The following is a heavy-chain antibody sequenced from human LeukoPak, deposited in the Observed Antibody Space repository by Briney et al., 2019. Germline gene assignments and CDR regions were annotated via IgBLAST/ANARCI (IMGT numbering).Heavy chain of an antibody. CDR3: ARARYGSGSYHYMDV. Sequence: PSETLSLTCTVSGGSISSYYWSWIRQPAGKGLEWIGRIYTSGSTNYNPSLKSRVTMSIDTSKNQFSLDLNSVTAADTAVYYCARARYGSGSYHYMDVWGKGTTVTISS. V-gene: IGHV4-4*07. D-gene: IGHD3-10*01. CDR1: GGSISSYY. J-gene: IGHJ6*03. CDR2: IYTSGST.